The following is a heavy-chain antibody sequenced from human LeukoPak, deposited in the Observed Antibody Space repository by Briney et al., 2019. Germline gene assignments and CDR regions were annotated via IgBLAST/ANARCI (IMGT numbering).Heavy chain of an antibody. Sequence: GRSLRLSCAASGFTFDDYAMHWVRQAPGKGLEWVSGISWNSSSIGYADSVKGRFTISRDNAKKSLYLQMNSLRAEDTALYYCAKDNMGGGNSGYDKGGFDYWGQGTLVTVSS. V-gene: IGHV3-9*01. CDR2: ISWNSSSI. D-gene: IGHD5-12*01. CDR3: AKDNMGGGNSGYDKGGFDY. CDR1: GFTFDDYA. J-gene: IGHJ4*02.